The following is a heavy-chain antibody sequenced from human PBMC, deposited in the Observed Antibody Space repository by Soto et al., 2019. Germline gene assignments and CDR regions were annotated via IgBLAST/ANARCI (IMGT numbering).Heavy chain of an antibody. CDR3: AKDNLALKGAFDI. CDR1: GFTFDDYA. J-gene: IGHJ3*02. CDR2: ISWNSGSI. V-gene: IGHV3-9*01. Sequence: EVQLVESGGGLVQPGRSLRLSCAASGFTFDDYAMHWVRQAPGKGLEWVSGISWNSGSIGYADSVKGRFTISRDNAKNSLYPQMNSLRAEDTALYYCAKDNLALKGAFDIWGQGTMVTVSS.